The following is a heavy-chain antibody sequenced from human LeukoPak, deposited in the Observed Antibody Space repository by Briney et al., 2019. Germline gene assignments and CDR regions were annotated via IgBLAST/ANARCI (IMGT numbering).Heavy chain of an antibody. CDR2: INPSGGST. D-gene: IGHD3-22*01. V-gene: IGHV1-46*01. J-gene: IGHJ4*02. CDR3: ARDGYDSSGYPTYYFDY. Sequence: ASVKVSCKASGYTFTSYYMHWVRQAPGQGLEWMGIINPSGGSTSHAQKFQGRVTMTRDTSTSTVYMELSSLRSEDTAVYYCARDGYDSSGYPTYYFDYWGQGTLVTVSS. CDR1: GYTFTSYY.